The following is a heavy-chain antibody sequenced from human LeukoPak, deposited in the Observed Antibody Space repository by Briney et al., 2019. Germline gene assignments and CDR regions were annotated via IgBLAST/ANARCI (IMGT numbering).Heavy chain of an antibody. CDR1: GFTFTSYA. J-gene: IGHJ4*02. Sequence: PGGSLRLSCAASGFTFTSYAMTWVRQAPGKGLKWFSTIYTNGGGTYYADSVKARLTISTHKSKNTLFLQMNNLRAEDTAVYYCAKVGDNSGYFEYFDYWGQGTLVTVSS. V-gene: IGHV3-23*01. CDR3: AKVGDNSGYFEYFDY. D-gene: IGHD3-22*01. CDR2: IYTNGGGT.